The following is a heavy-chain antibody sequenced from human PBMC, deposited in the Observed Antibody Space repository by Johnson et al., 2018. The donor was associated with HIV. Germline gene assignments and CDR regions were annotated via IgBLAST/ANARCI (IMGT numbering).Heavy chain of an antibody. D-gene: IGHD1-26*01. CDR3: AKGGDTTGYDSFDI. Sequence: VLLVESGGGVVRPGGSLRLSCAASGFTFSSYGMHWVRQAPGKGLEWVSLISWDGGSTYYGDSVKGRFTVSRDNSKNSLYLQMNSLRTEDTALYYCAKGGDTTGYDSFDIWGQGTMVTVSS. J-gene: IGHJ3*02. CDR2: ISWDGGST. V-gene: IGHV3-43D*03. CDR1: GFTFSSYG.